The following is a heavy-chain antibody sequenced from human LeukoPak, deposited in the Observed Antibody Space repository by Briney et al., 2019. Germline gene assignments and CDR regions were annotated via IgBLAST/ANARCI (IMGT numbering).Heavy chain of an antibody. CDR3: AKGSYYDSSGSFYLGY. Sequence: PGGSLRLSCAASGFTFSSYAMSWVRQAPGKGLEWVSGISGSGDNTYYADSVKGRFTISRDNSKNTLYVQVNSLGTEDTAAYYCAKGSYYDSSGSFYLGYWGQGTLVTVSS. CDR2: ISGSGDNT. V-gene: IGHV3-23*01. J-gene: IGHJ4*02. CDR1: GFTFSSYA. D-gene: IGHD3-22*01.